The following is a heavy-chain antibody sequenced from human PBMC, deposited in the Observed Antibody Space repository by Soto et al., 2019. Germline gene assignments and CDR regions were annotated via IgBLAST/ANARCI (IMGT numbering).Heavy chain of an antibody. J-gene: IGHJ3*01. CDR1: GFTFTNSA. CDR2: IIVASGRT. V-gene: IGHV1-58*01. Sequence: SVKVSCKTSGFTFTNSAVQWVRQARGQRLEWIGWIIVASGRTNYAREVQERVTISRDTSTSTAYMELSGLRSEDTAVYYCVAELYSGGGCCSFDFWGEGTMVTVSS. CDR3: VAELYSGGGCCSFDF. D-gene: IGHD2-21*02.